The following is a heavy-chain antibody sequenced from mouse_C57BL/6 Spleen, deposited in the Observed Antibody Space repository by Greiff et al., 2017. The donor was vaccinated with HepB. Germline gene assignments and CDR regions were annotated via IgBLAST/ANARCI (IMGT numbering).Heavy chain of an antibody. J-gene: IGHJ4*01. CDR3: ARDFYAMDY. CDR2: IYPGSGST. CDR1: GYTFTSYW. V-gene: IGHV1-55*01. Sequence: QVQLQQSGAELVKPGASVKMSCKASGYTFTSYWITWVKQKPGQGLEWIGDIYPGSGSTNYNEKFKSKATLTVDTSSSTAYMQLSSLTSEDSAVYYCARDFYAMDYWGQGTSVTVSS.